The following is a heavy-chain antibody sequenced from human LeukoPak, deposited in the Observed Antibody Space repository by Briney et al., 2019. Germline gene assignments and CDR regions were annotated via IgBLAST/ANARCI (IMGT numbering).Heavy chain of an antibody. J-gene: IGHJ5*02. D-gene: IGHD2-15*01. CDR2: IKQDGSEK. Sequence: PGGSLRLSCAASGFTFSSYWMSWVRQAPGKGLEWVANIKQDGSEKYYVDSVKGRFTISRDNAKNSLYLQMNSLRAEDTAVYYCARDAVGYCSGGSCYWFDPWGQGTLVTVSS. CDR3: ARDAVGYCSGGSCYWFDP. V-gene: IGHV3-7*01. CDR1: GFTFSSYW.